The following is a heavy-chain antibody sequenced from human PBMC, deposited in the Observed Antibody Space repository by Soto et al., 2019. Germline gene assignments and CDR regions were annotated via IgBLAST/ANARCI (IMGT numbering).Heavy chain of an antibody. J-gene: IGHJ4*02. V-gene: IGHV1-3*04. D-gene: IGHD2-21*02. CDR3: AGGHCSGDCYSDY. CDR1: GYTFTKYP. CDR2: NNSGNGDT. Sequence: QVQLVQSGAEVKEPGASVRVSCKASGYTFTKYPIHWVRQAPGQGLEWLGWNNSGNGDTKYSQKFQGSVTITWDTSATTTYIELSSLRSEDTAVYYCAGGHCSGDCYSDYWGQGTLVTVSS.